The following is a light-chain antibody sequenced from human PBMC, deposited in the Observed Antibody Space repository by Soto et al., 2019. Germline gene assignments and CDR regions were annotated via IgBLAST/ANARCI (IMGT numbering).Light chain of an antibody. CDR1: QSVSSNY. J-gene: IGKJ1*01. CDR3: QQYGSSYPWT. CDR2: GAS. Sequence: EIWLTQYPGTLSLSPGERATLSCGASQSVSSNYLAWYQQKPGQAPRLLIYGASSRATGIPDRFSGSGSGTDFHLTIRRLVPQDFAVYYCQQYGSSYPWTFGQGTKVE. V-gene: IGKV3-20*01.